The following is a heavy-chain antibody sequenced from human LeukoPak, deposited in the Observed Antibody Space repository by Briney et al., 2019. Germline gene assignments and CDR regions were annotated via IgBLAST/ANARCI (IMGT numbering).Heavy chain of an antibody. D-gene: IGHD2-2*01. CDR3: ARHIAASRYCTSTTCYSADH. CDR2: IYYSGST. Sequence: SETLSLTCNVSSDSMSTSSYYWGWIRQPPGKGLEWIGSIYYSGSTYYNPSLKSRVTMSVDTSKNQFSLKVSSVTAADTAVYYFARHIAASRYCTSTTCYSADHWSQGTLVTVS. J-gene: IGHJ4*02. CDR1: SDSMSTSSYY. V-gene: IGHV4-39*01.